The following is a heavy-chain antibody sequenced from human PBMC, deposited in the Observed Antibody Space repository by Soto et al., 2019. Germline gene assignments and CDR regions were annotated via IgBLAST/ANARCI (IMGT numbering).Heavy chain of an antibody. J-gene: IGHJ4*02. CDR2: IKSKTDGGTT. CDR3: TRDSYSSTTIVRFDY. V-gene: IGHV3-15*07. D-gene: IGHD1-26*01. CDR1: GFTFIKAW. Sequence: GGSLRLSCAASGFTFIKAWINWVRQAPGKGLEWVGRIKSKTDGGTTDYAAPVKGRFAVSRDDSRNMVYLQMNSLKTQDTGIYYCTRDSYSSTTIVRFDYWGQGTVVTVSS.